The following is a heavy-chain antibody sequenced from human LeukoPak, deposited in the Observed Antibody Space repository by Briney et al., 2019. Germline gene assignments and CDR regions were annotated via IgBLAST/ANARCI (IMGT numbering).Heavy chain of an antibody. CDR3: AKAEDMTTVSTPFDY. Sequence: GGSLRLSCAASGFTFSSYAMSWVRQAPGKGLEWVSAIRGSGGSTYYADSVKGRFTISRDNSKNTLYLQMNILSAEDTAVYYCAKAEDMTTVSTPFDYWGQGTLVTVSS. CDR1: GFTFSSYA. V-gene: IGHV3-23*01. J-gene: IGHJ4*02. CDR2: IRGSGGST. D-gene: IGHD4-17*01.